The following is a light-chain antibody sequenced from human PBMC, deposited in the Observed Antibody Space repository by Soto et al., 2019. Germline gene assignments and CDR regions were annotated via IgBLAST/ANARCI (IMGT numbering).Light chain of an antibody. CDR1: QSVSSSY. CDR3: QQYGSSPVT. V-gene: IGKV3-20*01. CDR2: GAS. Sequence: EIVLTQSPGTLSLSPGERATLSCRASQSVSSSYLAWYQQKPSQAPRLLIYGASSRATGIPDRFSGSGSGTDFTLTISRLEPEDIAVYYCQQYGSSPVTFGQGTKVEIK. J-gene: IGKJ1*01.